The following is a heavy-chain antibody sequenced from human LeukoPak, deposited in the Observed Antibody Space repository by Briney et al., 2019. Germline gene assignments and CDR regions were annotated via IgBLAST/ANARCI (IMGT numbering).Heavy chain of an antibody. V-gene: IGHV3-30-3*01. CDR2: ISYEGSNK. CDR3: ARSTAEENWFDP. CDR1: GFTFSSYA. Sequence: GGSLRLSCAASGFTFSSYAMHWVRQAPGKGLEWVAVISYEGSNKYYADSVKGRFTISRDNSKNTLYLQMNSLRAEDTAAYYCARSTAEENWFDPWGKGALVTVSS. J-gene: IGHJ5*02. D-gene: IGHD2-21*02.